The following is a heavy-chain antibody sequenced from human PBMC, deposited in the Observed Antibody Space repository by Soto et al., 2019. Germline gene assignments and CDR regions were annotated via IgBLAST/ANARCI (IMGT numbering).Heavy chain of an antibody. CDR1: GFTFSNYG. J-gene: IGHJ4*02. Sequence: QVLLVESGGGVVQPGRSLRLSCAGSGFTFSNYGLHWVRQAPGKGLDWVSFISFDESHKYYADSVKGRFTISRDNSNNMLYLQMDSLTTEDTAVYYCAKDGAPRYCSRSSCHPAGAYWGQGTLVTVSS. CDR2: ISFDESHK. V-gene: IGHV3-30*18. CDR3: AKDGAPRYCSRSSCHPAGAY. D-gene: IGHD2-15*01.